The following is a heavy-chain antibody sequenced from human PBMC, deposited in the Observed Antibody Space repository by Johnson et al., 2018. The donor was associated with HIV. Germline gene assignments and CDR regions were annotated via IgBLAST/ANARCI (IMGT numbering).Heavy chain of an antibody. D-gene: IGHD1-26*01. CDR1: EFTFSAFG. Sequence: QVQLVESGGGVVQPGRSLRLSCAASEFTFSAFGMHWVRQAPGKGLEWVAVISYDGSNKYFADSVKGRFTISRDNAKNSLYLQMNSLRAEDTALYYCAKDLRELRCAFDIWGQGTMVTVSS. CDR3: AKDLRELRCAFDI. CDR2: ISYDGSNK. J-gene: IGHJ3*02. V-gene: IGHV3-30*18.